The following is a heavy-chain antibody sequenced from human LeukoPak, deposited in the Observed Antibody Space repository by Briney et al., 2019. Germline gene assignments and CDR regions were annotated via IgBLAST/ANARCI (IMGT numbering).Heavy chain of an antibody. Sequence: GSLRLSCAASGFTFDDYAMHWVRQAPGKGLEWVSLISGDGGSTYYADSVKGRFTISRDNSKNSLYLQMNSLRTEDTALYYCAKEYYYDSSGYYLLPFQHWGQGTLVTVSS. CDR1: GFTFDDYA. CDR2: ISGDGGST. J-gene: IGHJ1*01. CDR3: AKEYYYDSSGYYLLPFQH. D-gene: IGHD3-22*01. V-gene: IGHV3-43*02.